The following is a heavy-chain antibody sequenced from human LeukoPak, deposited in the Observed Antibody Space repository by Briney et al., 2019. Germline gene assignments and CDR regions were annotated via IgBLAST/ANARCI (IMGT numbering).Heavy chain of an antibody. CDR3: ARWATVDTAMDPGYFDY. CDR1: GGSISSYY. J-gene: IGHJ4*02. CDR2: IYTSGNT. V-gene: IGHV4-4*07. Sequence: SETLSLTCTVSGGSISSYYWSWIRQPAGKGLEWIGRIYTSGNTNYNPSLKSRVTMSVDTSKNQFSLKLSSVTAADTAVYYCARWATVDTAMDPGYFDYWGQGTLVTVSS. D-gene: IGHD5-18*01.